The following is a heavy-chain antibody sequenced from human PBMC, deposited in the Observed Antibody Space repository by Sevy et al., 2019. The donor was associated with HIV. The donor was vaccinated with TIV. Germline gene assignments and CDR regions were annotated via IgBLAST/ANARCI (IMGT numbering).Heavy chain of an antibody. CDR3: AKGYGSGSPPDY. D-gene: IGHD3-10*01. Sequence: GGSLRLSCAASGFSFSSYSVSWVRQAPGKGLEWVASIGSSNSYIYYADSVKGRFTISRDNFRKMVDLQVNTLRAEDTAVYYCAKGYGSGSPPDYWGQGTLVTVSS. CDR1: GFSFSSYS. V-gene: IGHV3-21*04. CDR2: IGSSNSYI. J-gene: IGHJ4*02.